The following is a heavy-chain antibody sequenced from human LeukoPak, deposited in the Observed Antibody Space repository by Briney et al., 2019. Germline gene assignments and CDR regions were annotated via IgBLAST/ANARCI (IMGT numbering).Heavy chain of an antibody. CDR1: GYTFTSYG. CDR3: ARDRPYSSGWCKVDY. J-gene: IGHJ4*02. D-gene: IGHD6-19*01. V-gene: IGHV1-18*01. Sequence: GASVKVSCKASGYTFTSYGISWLRQALGQGLEWMGWISAYNGNTNYAQKLQGRVTMTTDTSTSTAYMELRSLRSDDTAVYYCARDRPYSSGWCKVDYWGQGTLVTVSS. CDR2: ISAYNGNT.